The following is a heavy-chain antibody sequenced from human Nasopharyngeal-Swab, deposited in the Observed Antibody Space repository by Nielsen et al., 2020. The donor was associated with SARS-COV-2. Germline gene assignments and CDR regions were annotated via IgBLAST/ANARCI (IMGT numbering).Heavy chain of an antibody. Sequence: GESLKISCATSGFTFSSYAMHWVRQAPGKGLEWVAVISSDGSDKFYADSVKGRFSISRDTSKSTLYLQMNSLRAGDTALYYCARADRGGSYFSEYFYYMDVWGTGTTVTVSS. V-gene: IGHV3-30*03. J-gene: IGHJ6*03. CDR3: ARADRGGSYFSEYFYYMDV. CDR2: ISSDGSDK. CDR1: GFTFSSYA. D-gene: IGHD1-26*01.